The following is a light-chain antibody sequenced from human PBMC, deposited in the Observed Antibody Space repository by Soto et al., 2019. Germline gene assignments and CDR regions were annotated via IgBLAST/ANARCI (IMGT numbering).Light chain of an antibody. Sequence: QSVLTQPASVSGSLGQSITIFCAGTSSDVGGYNFVSWFQQHPGRVPQLIIYEVADRPSGVSNRFSGSKSGNTASLTISGLQAEDEADYYCGSYTSRTTWVFGGGTKLTVL. CDR1: SSDVGGYNF. V-gene: IGLV2-14*01. CDR2: EVA. CDR3: GSYTSRTTWV. J-gene: IGLJ3*02.